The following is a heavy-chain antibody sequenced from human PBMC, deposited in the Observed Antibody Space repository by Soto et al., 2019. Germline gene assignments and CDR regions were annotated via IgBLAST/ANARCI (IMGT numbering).Heavy chain of an antibody. CDR2: IYYTGRT. Sequence: PSETLSRTCTVSGDSVRSGSFYWSWIRQPPGKGLEWIGYIYYTGRTSYNPSLKSRVTISIDPSKNHFALNLTSVTAADTAIYYCARDSTAFVFYYWGQGALVTVSS. D-gene: IGHD2-2*01. J-gene: IGHJ4*02. V-gene: IGHV4-61*03. CDR3: ARDSTAFVFYY. CDR1: GDSVRSGSFY.